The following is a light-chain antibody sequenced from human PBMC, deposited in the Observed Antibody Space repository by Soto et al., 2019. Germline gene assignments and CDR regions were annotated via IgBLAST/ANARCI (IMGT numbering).Light chain of an antibody. V-gene: IGKV3-15*01. CDR2: GES. CDR1: QSVNNN. CDR3: QQYNNLPPDT. J-gene: IGKJ2*01. Sequence: EIILTQSPASLSVSPGERATLSCRASQSVNNNLAWYQQKPGQAPRLLIYGESTRATGIPGRFSGSGSGTEFTLTITSLQSEDFAVYFCQQYNNLPPDTFGQGTKLEIK.